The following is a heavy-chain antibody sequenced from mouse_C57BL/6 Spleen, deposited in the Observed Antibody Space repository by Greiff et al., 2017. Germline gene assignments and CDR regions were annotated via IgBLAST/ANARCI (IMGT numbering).Heavy chain of an antibody. V-gene: IGHV1-69*01. Sequence: QVQLQQPGAELVMPGASVKLSFKASGYTFTSYWMHWVKQRPGQGLEWIGEIDPSDSYTNYNQKFKGKSTLTVDKSSSTAYMQLSSLTSEDSAVYYCARRARVGDAMDYWGQGTSVTVSS. CDR2: IDPSDSYT. D-gene: IGHD3-1*01. CDR3: ARRARVGDAMDY. J-gene: IGHJ4*01. CDR1: GYTFTSYW.